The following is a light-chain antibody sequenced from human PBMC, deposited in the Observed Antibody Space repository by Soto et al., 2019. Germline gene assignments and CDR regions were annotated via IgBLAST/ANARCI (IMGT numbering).Light chain of an antibody. V-gene: IGKV1-39*01. CDR2: AAS. CDR1: QNINSH. Sequence: DIQMTQSPSSLSASIADRVTITCRASQNINSHLNWYQQKPGKAPKVLIYAASRLQSGVPLRFSGSGSGTEFTLTISSLEPEDFATYYCQQSHITTLFTFGKGTKLEIK. CDR3: QQSHITTLFT. J-gene: IGKJ2*01.